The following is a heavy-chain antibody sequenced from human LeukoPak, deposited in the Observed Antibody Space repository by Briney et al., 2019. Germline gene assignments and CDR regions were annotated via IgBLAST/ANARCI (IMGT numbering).Heavy chain of an antibody. J-gene: IGHJ4*02. CDR1: GFTFSSYG. V-gene: IGHV3-30*02. Sequence: GGSLRLSCAASGFTFSSYGMHWVRQAPGKGLEWVAFIRYDGSNKYYADSVKGRFTISRDNSKNTLYLQMNSLRAEDTAVYYCAKTSKDCSSTSCYTYWGQGTLVTVSS. CDR2: IRYDGSNK. CDR3: AKTSKDCSSTSCYTY. D-gene: IGHD2-2*02.